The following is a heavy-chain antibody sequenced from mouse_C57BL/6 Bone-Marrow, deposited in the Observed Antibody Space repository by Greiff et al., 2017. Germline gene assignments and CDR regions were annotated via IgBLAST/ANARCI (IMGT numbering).Heavy chain of an antibody. J-gene: IGHJ2*01. V-gene: IGHV5-9*01. CDR3: ARRGFDY. CDR1: GFTFSSYT. CDR2: ISGGGGNT. Sequence: EVQLVESGGGLVKPGGSLKLSCAASGFTFSSYTMSWVRQTPEKRLEWVATISGGGGNTYYPDSVTGRFTISRDNAKNTLDLQRSSLRSEDTALYYGARRGFDYWGQGTTLTVSS.